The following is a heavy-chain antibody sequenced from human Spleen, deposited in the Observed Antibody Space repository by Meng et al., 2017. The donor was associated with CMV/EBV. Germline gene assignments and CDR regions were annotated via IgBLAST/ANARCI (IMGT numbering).Heavy chain of an antibody. Sequence: VSSNSAAWNWIRQSPSRGLEWLGRTYYRSKWYNDYAVSVKSRITINPDTSKNQFSLQLNSVTPEDTAVYYCARDGSSRASGKGWFDPWGQGTLVTVSS. D-gene: IGHD1-26*01. CDR2: TYYRSKWYN. CDR3: ARDGSSRASGKGWFDP. J-gene: IGHJ5*02. V-gene: IGHV6-1*01. CDR1: VSSNSAA.